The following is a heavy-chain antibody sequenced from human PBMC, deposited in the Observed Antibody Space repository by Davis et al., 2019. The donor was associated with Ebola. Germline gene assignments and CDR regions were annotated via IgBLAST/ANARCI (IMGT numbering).Heavy chain of an antibody. Sequence: SETLSLTCTVSGGSISSGDYYWSWIRQPPGKGLEWIGYIYYSGSTYYNPSLKSRVTISVDTSKNQFSLKLSSVTAADTAVFYCARELAYCGTTSCYHPFDYWGQGTLVTVSS. D-gene: IGHD2-2*01. CDR3: ARELAYCGTTSCYHPFDY. J-gene: IGHJ4*02. CDR1: GGSISSGDYY. CDR2: IYYSGST. V-gene: IGHV4-30-4*01.